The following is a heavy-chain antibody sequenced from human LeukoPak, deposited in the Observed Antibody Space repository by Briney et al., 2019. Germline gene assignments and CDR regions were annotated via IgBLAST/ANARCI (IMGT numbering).Heavy chain of an antibody. CDR3: ARQHCSGGDCYFFD. Sequence: GGSLRLSCAASGFTFSSNPMHWVRQAPGKGLDWVAVISNDGSNKFYADSVKGRFTISRDNSKKTLYLQMNSLRAEDTAVYYCARQHCSGGDCYFFDWGQGTLVTVSS. D-gene: IGHD2-15*01. J-gene: IGHJ4*02. CDR1: GFTFSSNP. CDR2: ISNDGSNK. V-gene: IGHV3-30-3*01.